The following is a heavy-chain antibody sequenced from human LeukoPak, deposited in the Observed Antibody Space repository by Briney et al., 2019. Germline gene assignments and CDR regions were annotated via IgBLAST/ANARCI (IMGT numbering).Heavy chain of an antibody. V-gene: IGHV1-46*03. Sequence: ASVKVSCKAFGYTFTSNYMHWVRQAPGQGPEWMGVISPSGGSTTYAQKFQGRVTLTRDMSTSTDYLELSSLRSEDTAVYYCARFGELWASYLEFDYWGQGTLVTVSS. D-gene: IGHD3-10*01. CDR1: GYTFTSNY. CDR2: ISPSGGST. J-gene: IGHJ4*02. CDR3: ARFGELWASYLEFDY.